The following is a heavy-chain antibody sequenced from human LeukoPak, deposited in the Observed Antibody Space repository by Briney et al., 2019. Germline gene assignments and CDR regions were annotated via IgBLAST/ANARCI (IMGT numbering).Heavy chain of an antibody. CDR1: GFTFAGYA. J-gene: IGHJ4*02. V-gene: IGHV3-23*01. D-gene: IGHD3-16*01. Sequence: GGSLRLSCAASGFTFAGYAMTWVRQAPGKGLEWVSLISGSGGSTYYADVVKGRFTISRDNSKNALYLRMNSLRAEDTAVYYCAHWGSPGPFDYWGQGTLVTVSS. CDR3: AHWGSPGPFDY. CDR2: ISGSGGST.